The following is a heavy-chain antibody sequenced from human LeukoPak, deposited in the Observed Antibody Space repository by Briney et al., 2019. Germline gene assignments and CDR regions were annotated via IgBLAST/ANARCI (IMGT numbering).Heavy chain of an antibody. V-gene: IGHV1-2*02. CDR1: GYTFTGYY. CDR3: ARIELSPYYDFWSGSFDY. J-gene: IGHJ4*02. Sequence: GASVKVSCKASGYTFTGYYMHWVRQAPGQGLEWMGWINHNSGGTNYAQKFQGRVTMTRDTSISTAYMELSRLRSDDTAVYYCARIELSPYYDFWSGSFDYWGQGTLVTVSS. CDR2: INHNSGGT. D-gene: IGHD3-3*01.